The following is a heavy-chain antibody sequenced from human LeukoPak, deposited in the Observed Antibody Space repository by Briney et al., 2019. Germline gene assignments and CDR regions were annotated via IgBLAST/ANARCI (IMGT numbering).Heavy chain of an antibody. Sequence: PGGSLRLSCAASGFTFSSYALSWVRQAPGMGLEWVSSIIDNSAYTFYADAVKGRFTISRDNSKNTLYLQMNSLRAEDTAVYYCAKDHDYGDYEDWFDPWGQGTLVTVSS. J-gene: IGHJ5*02. CDR2: IIDNSAYT. D-gene: IGHD4-17*01. CDR3: AKDHDYGDYEDWFDP. CDR1: GFTFSSYA. V-gene: IGHV3-23*01.